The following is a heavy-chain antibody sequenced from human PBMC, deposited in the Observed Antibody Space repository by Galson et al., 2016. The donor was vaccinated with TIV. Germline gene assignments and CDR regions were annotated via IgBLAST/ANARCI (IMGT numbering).Heavy chain of an antibody. D-gene: IGHD2-21*01. CDR1: GFTVSDNY. Sequence: SLRLSCAASGFTVSDNYMTWVRQAPGQGLEWVSLISSGGSTSYADSVRGRFTISRDNSKNTLYLQMNSLKVEDTALYFCACERRYCGNECYLYYFYGVDVWGQGASVTVPS. CDR3: ACERRYCGNECYLYYFYGVDV. CDR2: ISSGGST. J-gene: IGHJ6*02. V-gene: IGHV3-66*02.